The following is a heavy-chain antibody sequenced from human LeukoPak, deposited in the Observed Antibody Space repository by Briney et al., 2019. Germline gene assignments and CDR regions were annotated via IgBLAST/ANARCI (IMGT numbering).Heavy chain of an antibody. V-gene: IGHV1-2*02. CDR1: GYTFTSYA. D-gene: IGHD3-16*02. CDR3: ARYRYGSGFAHFDY. CDR2: ITPSGGT. Sequence: ASVKVSCKASGYTFTSYAMHSVRRAPGQGLEWMGWITPSGGTNYPQKFQGRVAITRDMSITTAYMDLSRLTSDDTAVYYCARYRYGSGFAHFDYWGQGALVTVSS. J-gene: IGHJ4*02.